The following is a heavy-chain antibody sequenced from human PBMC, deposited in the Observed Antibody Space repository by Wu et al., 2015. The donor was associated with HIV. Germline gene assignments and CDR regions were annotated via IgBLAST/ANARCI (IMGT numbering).Heavy chain of an antibody. CDR3: ARDKRGYDVLTGYYIYFDH. D-gene: IGHD3-9*01. Sequence: QVQLVQSGAEVKKPGASVKVSCKVSGYTLTELSMHWVRQAPGKGLEWMGGFDPEDGETIYAQKFQGRVTMTEDTSTDTAYMELRSLRSDDTAVYFCARDKRGYDVLTGYYIYFDHWGQGRQVTVSS. CDR2: FDPEDGET. J-gene: IGHJ4*02. V-gene: IGHV1-24*01. CDR1: GYTLTELS.